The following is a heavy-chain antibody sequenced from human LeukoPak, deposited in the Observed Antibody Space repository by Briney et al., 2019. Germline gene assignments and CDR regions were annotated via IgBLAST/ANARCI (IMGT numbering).Heavy chain of an antibody. D-gene: IGHD3-10*02. CDR1: GVTCSSYE. CDR3: AELGITMIGGV. V-gene: IGHV3-48*03. Sequence: GGSLRLSCAASGVTCSSYELNWVRQAPGKGLEWVSYISSSGSTIYYAESVKGRFTISRDNAKNSLYLQMNSLRAEDTAVYYCAELGITMIGGVWGKGTTVTISS. J-gene: IGHJ6*04. CDR2: ISSSGSTI.